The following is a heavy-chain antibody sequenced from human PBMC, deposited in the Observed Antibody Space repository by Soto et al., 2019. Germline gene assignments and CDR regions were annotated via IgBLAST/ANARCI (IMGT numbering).Heavy chain of an antibody. J-gene: IGHJ4*02. CDR1: DGSISTYF. CDR3: ARGAQDFLSGPFDY. CDR2: IDNSGNT. Sequence: PSETLSLTCTVSDGSISTYFCNWIRQPAGKGLEWIGRIDNSGNTNYNPSLKSRVTMSADTSRNQFSLKLNSVTAADTAVYYCARGAQDFLSGPFDYWGQGALVTVSS. D-gene: IGHD3-3*01. V-gene: IGHV4-4*07.